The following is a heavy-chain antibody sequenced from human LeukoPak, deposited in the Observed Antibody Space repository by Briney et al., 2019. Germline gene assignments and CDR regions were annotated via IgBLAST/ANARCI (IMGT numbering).Heavy chain of an antibody. D-gene: IGHD2-8*01. CDR2: ISSNGIST. J-gene: IGHJ2*01. CDR1: GFSLSSHG. CDR3: VKWTNYYFAL. Sequence: GGSLRLSCVVSGFSLSSHGTHWVRQAPGKGLEDVSAISSNGISTFHANSVKGRFTVSRDDSKNTVYLQMGSLRAEDMAVYYCVKWTNYYFALWGRGTLVTVSS. V-gene: IGHV3-64*01.